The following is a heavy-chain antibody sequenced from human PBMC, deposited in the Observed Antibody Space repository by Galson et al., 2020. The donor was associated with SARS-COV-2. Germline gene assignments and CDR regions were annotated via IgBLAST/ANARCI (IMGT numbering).Heavy chain of an antibody. CDR2: ISLVAAYI. D-gene: IGHD3-10*01. J-gene: IGHJ4*02. CDR3: AKNFASGKDYYDY. Sequence: GGSLRLSCAASGFTFTNYAMTWVRQAPGKGPGWVSAISLVAAYIYYADSVKGRFTISRDNSKNTLYLQMDSLRAEDTALYYCAKNFASGKDYYDYWGQGTLVTVSS. V-gene: IGHV3-23*01. CDR1: GFTFTNYA.